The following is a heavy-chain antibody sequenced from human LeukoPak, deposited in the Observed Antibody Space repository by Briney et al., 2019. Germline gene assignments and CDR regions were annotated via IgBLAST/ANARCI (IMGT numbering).Heavy chain of an antibody. J-gene: IGHJ4*02. CDR2: ISAYNGNT. CDR3: ARGRVTMVRGVLLSDY. Sequence: ASVKVSCKASGYTFTSYYMHWVRQAPGQGLEWMGWISAYNGNTNYAQKLQGRVTMTTDTSTSTAYMELRSLRSDDTAVYYCARGRVTMVRGVLLSDYWGQGTLVTVSS. V-gene: IGHV1-18*04. CDR1: GYTFTSYY. D-gene: IGHD3-10*01.